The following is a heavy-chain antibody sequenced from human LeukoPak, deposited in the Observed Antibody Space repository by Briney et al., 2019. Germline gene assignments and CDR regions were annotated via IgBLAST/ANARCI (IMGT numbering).Heavy chain of an antibody. Sequence: SETLSLTCTVSGGSVSSGSYYWSWIRQPPGKGLEWIGYIYYSGSTNYNPSLKSRVTMSVDTSKNQFSLKLTSVTAADTAVYYCARDSTPAYWGQGTLVTVSS. CDR1: GGSVSSGSYY. D-gene: IGHD2-2*01. V-gene: IGHV4-61*01. CDR2: IYYSGST. CDR3: ARDSTPAY. J-gene: IGHJ4*02.